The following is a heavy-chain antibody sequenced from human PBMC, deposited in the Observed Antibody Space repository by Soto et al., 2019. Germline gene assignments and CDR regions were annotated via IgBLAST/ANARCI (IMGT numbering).Heavy chain of an antibody. D-gene: IGHD3-16*01. Sequence: SETLSLTCTVSGGSITSFSWSWIRRPPGKGLEWIAYIYDTGISGYTPSTSYNPSLKSRVTMSVDTSKRQFSLKLTSVTAAATALYYCARGEDTFFYYGLDVWGQGITVTVSS. J-gene: IGHJ6*02. CDR3: ARGEDTFFYYGLDV. CDR1: GGSITSFS. V-gene: IGHV4-59*01. CDR2: IYDTGISGYTPST.